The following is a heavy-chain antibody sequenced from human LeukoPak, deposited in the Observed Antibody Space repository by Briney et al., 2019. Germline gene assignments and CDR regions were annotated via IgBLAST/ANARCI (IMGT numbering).Heavy chain of an antibody. Sequence: ASVKVSCKASGHTFTGYYMHWVRQAPGQGLEWMGWINPNSGGTNYAQKFQGRVTMTRDTSISTAYMELSRLRSDDTAVYYCAREEYSSSSGGDWFDPWGQGTLVTVSS. V-gene: IGHV1-2*02. CDR2: INPNSGGT. D-gene: IGHD6-6*01. J-gene: IGHJ5*02. CDR1: GHTFTGYY. CDR3: AREEYSSSSGGDWFDP.